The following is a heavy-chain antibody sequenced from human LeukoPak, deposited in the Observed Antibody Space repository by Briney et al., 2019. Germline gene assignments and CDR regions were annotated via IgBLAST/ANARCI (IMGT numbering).Heavy chain of an antibody. CDR3: AKGTQLYPSYRYYGMDV. Sequence: GGSLRLSCAASGFNLRLFAATWVRQAPGKGLEWVSSISGGGDATSYADSVKGRFTISRDSSENTVYLRMNSLRADDTATYYCAKGTQLYPSYRYYGMDVWGQGTTVTVSS. D-gene: IGHD3-16*02. CDR2: ISGGGDAT. CDR1: GFNLRLFA. V-gene: IGHV3-23*01. J-gene: IGHJ6*02.